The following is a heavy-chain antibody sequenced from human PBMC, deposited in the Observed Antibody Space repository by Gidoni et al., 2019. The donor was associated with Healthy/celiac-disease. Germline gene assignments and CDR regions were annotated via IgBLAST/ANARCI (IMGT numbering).Heavy chain of an antibody. V-gene: IGHV3-23*01. CDR1: GFTFSSYA. CDR3: AKDRDYYYYGMDV. Sequence: RLSCAASGFTFSSYAMSWVRQAPGKGLEWVSAISGSGGSTYYADSVKGRFTISRDNSKNTLYLQMNSLRAEDTAVYYCAKDRDYYYYGMDVWGQGTTVTVSS. CDR2: ISGSGGST. J-gene: IGHJ6*02.